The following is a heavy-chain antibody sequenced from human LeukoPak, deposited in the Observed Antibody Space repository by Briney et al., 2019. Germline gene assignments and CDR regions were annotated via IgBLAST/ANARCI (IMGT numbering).Heavy chain of an antibody. Sequence: NPSETLSLTCTVSGGSISSYYWSWIRQPPGKGLEWIGYIYYSGSTNYNPSLKSRVTISVDTSKNQFSLKLSSVTAADTAVYYCAREVRSGYTYYYGMDVWGQGTTVTVSS. CDR2: IYYSGST. CDR1: GGSISSYY. D-gene: IGHD3-22*01. J-gene: IGHJ6*02. V-gene: IGHV4-59*01. CDR3: AREVRSGYTYYYGMDV.